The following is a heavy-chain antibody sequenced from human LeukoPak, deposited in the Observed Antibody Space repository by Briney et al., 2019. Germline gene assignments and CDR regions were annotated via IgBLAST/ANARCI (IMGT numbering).Heavy chain of an antibody. CDR2: IKQDGSEK. D-gene: IGHD4/OR15-4a*01. CDR3: ARDYGGHPYGAFDI. J-gene: IGHJ3*02. V-gene: IGHV3-7*01. Sequence: GGSLRLSCAASGFTFSRYWMSWVRQAPGKGLEWVANIKQDGSEKYYVDSAKGRFTISRDYVKNSLYLQVNSLRVEDTAVYYCARDYGGHPYGAFDIWGRGTMVTVSS. CDR1: GFTFSRYW.